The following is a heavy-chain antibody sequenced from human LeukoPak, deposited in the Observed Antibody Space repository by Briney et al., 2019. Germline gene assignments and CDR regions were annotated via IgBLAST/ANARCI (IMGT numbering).Heavy chain of an antibody. CDR3: ARDIKRRTYYYYGMDV. CDR2: INPNSGGT. J-gene: IGHJ6*02. CDR1: GYTFTGYY. V-gene: IGHV1-2*02. Sequence: ASVKVSCKASGYTFTGYYMHWMRQAPGQGLEWMGWINPNSGGTNYAQKFQGRVTMTRDTSISTAYMELSRLRSDDTAVYYCARDIKRRTYYYYGMDVWGQGTTVTVSS. D-gene: IGHD3-10*01.